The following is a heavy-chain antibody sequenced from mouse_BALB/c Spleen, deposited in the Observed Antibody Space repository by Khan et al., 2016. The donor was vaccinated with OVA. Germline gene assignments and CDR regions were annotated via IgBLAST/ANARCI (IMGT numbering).Heavy chain of an antibody. V-gene: IGHV3-2*02. CDR2: ISYSGCT. CDR1: GYSITSGYG. CDR3: ARTARIKY. Sequence: EVKLMESGPGLVKPSQSLSLTCTVTGYSITSGYGWNWIRQFPGNKLEWMGYISYSGCTNYNPSLKSRLSITRNTSKNQFFLQLNSVTTEDTATYYCARTARIKYWGQGTTLTVSS. D-gene: IGHD1-2*01. J-gene: IGHJ2*01.